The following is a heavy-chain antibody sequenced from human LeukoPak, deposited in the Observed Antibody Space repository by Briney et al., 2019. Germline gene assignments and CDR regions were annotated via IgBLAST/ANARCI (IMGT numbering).Heavy chain of an antibody. CDR3: ARDCPVVTAGCGY. Sequence: GGSLRLSCAASGFTFSSYSMNWVRQAPGKGLEWVSYISSSSSTIYYADSVKGRFTISRDNAKNSLYLQMNSLRAEDTAVYYCARDCPVVTAGCGYWGQGTLVTVSS. D-gene: IGHD4-23*01. V-gene: IGHV3-48*04. J-gene: IGHJ4*02. CDR1: GFTFSSYS. CDR2: ISSSSSTI.